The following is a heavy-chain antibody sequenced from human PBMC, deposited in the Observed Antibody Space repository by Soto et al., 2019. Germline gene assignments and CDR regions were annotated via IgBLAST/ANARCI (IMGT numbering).Heavy chain of an antibody. CDR2: ISGSGGST. D-gene: IGHD2-15*01. J-gene: IGHJ4*02. V-gene: IGHV3-23*01. CDR3: AKVALVVVATINKFDY. CDR1: GFTFSSYA. Sequence: GGSLRLSCAASGFTFSSYAMSWVRQAPGKGLEWVSAISGSGGSTYYADSVKGRFTISRDNSKNTLYLQMNSLRAEDTAVYYCAKVALVVVATINKFDYWGQGTLVTVSS.